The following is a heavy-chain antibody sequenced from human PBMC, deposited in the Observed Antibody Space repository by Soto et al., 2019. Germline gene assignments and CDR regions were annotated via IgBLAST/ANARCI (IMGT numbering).Heavy chain of an antibody. V-gene: IGHV4-39*01. CDR3: ARGVARLRWETAMGRRPSYYGMDV. Sequence: SEALSLTCTVSGGSISSSSYYWGWIRQPPGKGLEWIGSIYYSGSTYYNPSLKSRVTISVDTSKNQFSLKLSSVTAADTAVYYCARGVARLRWETAMGRRPSYYGMDVWGQGTRVTVPS. CDR2: IYYSGST. J-gene: IGHJ6*02. D-gene: IGHD5-18*01. CDR1: GGSISSSSYY.